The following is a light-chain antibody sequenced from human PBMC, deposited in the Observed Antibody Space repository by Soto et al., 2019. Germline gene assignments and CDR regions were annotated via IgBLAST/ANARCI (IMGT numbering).Light chain of an antibody. CDR1: QDLSNY. V-gene: IGKV1-33*01. J-gene: IGKJ2*03. CDR2: DAY. Sequence: DIQMPQSPSSLSASVGDRVTSTCQARQDLSNYLYWYQQKPGKAPMLLSYDAYHVEAGVPSRFSGSACGTDFTFTISSLQSEAIATDYCQQYDNRPSGFGQGTKLESK. CDR3: QQYDNRPSG.